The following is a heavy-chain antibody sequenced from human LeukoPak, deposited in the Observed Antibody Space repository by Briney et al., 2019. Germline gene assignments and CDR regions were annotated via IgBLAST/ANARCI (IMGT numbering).Heavy chain of an antibody. Sequence: GGSLRLSCAASRLSISFYWMRWVRQVPGKGLEWVANMSQEGTEKNYVDSVKGRFTISRDNAKNSVYLQMNSLRDEDTPVYYCARDPEGDDYDMDVWGQGTTVTVSS. J-gene: IGHJ6*02. D-gene: IGHD3-16*01. CDR3: ARDPEGDDYDMDV. V-gene: IGHV3-7*04. CDR2: MSQEGTEK. CDR1: RLSISFYW.